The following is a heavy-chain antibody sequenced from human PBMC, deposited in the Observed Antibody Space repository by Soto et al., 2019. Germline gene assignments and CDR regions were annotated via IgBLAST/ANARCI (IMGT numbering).Heavy chain of an antibody. V-gene: IGHV1-3*01. D-gene: IGHD6-19*01. J-gene: IGHJ6*02. Sequence: VKVSCKASGYTFTSYAMHWVRQAPGQRLEWMGWINAGNGNTKYSQKFQGRVTITRDTSASTAYMELSSLRSEDTAVYYCARGSGWFHYYYYGMDVWGQGTTVTVSS. CDR1: GYTFTSYA. CDR3: ARGSGWFHYYYYGMDV. CDR2: INAGNGNT.